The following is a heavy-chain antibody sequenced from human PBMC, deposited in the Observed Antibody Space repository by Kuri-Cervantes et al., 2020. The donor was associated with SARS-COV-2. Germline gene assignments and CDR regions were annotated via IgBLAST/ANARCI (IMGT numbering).Heavy chain of an antibody. CDR3: ASPRRNYYDSSGYYFWGFDY. CDR2: IIPIFGTA. Sequence: SVKVSCKASGGTFSSYAISWVRQAPGQGLEWMGGIIPIFGTANYAQKFQGRVTITAGKSTSTAYMELSSLRSEDTAVYYCASPRRNYYDSSGYYFWGFDYWGQGTLVTVSS. V-gene: IGHV1-69*06. CDR1: GGTFSSYA. D-gene: IGHD3-22*01. J-gene: IGHJ4*02.